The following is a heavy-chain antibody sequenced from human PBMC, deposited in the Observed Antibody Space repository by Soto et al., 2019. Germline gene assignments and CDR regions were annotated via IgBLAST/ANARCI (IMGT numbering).Heavy chain of an antibody. CDR3: ARHARYYDILTGYSTLSWFDP. V-gene: IGHV4-30-4*01. Sequence: SETLSLTCTVSGGSISSGDYYWSWIRQPPGKGLEWIGYIYYSGSTNYNPSLKSRVTMSVDTSKNQFSLRLSSVTAADTAVYYCARHARYYDILTGYSTLSWFDPWGKGTMVNVSS. CDR1: GGSISSGDYY. J-gene: IGHJ5*02. CDR2: IYYSGST. D-gene: IGHD3-9*01.